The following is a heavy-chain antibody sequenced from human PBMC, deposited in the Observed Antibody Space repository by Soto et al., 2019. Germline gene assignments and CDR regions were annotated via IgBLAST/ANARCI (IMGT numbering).Heavy chain of an antibody. CDR1: GFTFSSYA. Sequence: GGSLRLSCAASGFTFSSYAMSWVRQAPGKGLEWVSAISGSGGSTYYADSVKGRFTISRDNSKNTLYLQMNSLRAEDTAVYYCATSRGILWFGELLRVEAFDIWGQGTMVTVSS. J-gene: IGHJ3*02. D-gene: IGHD3-10*01. CDR2: ISGSGGST. CDR3: ATSRGILWFGELLRVEAFDI. V-gene: IGHV3-23*01.